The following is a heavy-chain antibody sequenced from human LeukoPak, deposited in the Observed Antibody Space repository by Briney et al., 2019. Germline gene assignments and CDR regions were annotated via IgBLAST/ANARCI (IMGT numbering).Heavy chain of an antibody. CDR3: AKSAVVAKRAFDI. CDR1: GFTFSDYS. V-gene: IGHV3-9*01. CDR2: ISWNSGSI. J-gene: IGHJ3*02. Sequence: GGSLRLSCAASGFTFSDYSMNWVRQAPGKGLEWVSGISWNSGSIGYADSVKGRFTISRDNAKNSLYLQMNSLRAEDTALYYCAKSAVVAKRAFDIWGQGTMVTVSS. D-gene: IGHD2-15*01.